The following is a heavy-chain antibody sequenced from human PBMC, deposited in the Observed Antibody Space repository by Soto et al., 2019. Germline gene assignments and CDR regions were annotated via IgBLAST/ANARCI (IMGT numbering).Heavy chain of an antibody. D-gene: IGHD6-19*01. Sequence: GSLRLSCAASGFTFSSYWMHWVRQAPGKGLVWVSRINSDGSSTTYADSVKGRFTVSRDNAKNTLYLQMNSLRAEDTAVFFCARESLRSSGYYYFDYWGQGTLVTVSS. J-gene: IGHJ4*02. V-gene: IGHV3-74*01. CDR2: INSDGSST. CDR3: ARESLRSSGYYYFDY. CDR1: GFTFSSYW.